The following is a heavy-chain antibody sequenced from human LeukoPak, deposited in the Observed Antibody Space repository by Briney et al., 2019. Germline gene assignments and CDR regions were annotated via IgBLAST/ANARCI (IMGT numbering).Heavy chain of an antibody. Sequence: GGSLRLCCAASGFTFSSYGTHWVRQATGKGLEWVAVIWYDGSNKYYADSVKGRFTISRDNSKNTLYLQMNSLRAEDTAVYYCARGGLQWELLSWFDPWGQGTLVTVSS. J-gene: IGHJ5*02. CDR2: IWYDGSNK. V-gene: IGHV3-33*01. CDR1: GFTFSSYG. CDR3: ARGGLQWELLSWFDP. D-gene: IGHD1-26*01.